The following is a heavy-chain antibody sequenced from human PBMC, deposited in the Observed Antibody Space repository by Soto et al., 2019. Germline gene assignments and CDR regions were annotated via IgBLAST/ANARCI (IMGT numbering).Heavy chain of an antibody. D-gene: IGHD2-15*01. V-gene: IGHV4-59*08. CDR2: IYYSGST. Sequence: SETLSLTCTVSGGSISSYYWSWIRQPPGKGLEWIGYIYYSGSTNYNPSLKSRVTISVDTSKNQFSLKLSSVTAADPAVYYCARRLGYCSGGSCYYDYWGQGTLVTVSS. J-gene: IGHJ4*02. CDR3: ARRLGYCSGGSCYYDY. CDR1: GGSISSYY.